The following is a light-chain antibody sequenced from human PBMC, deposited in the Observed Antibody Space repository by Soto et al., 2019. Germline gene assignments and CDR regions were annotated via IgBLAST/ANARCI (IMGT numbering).Light chain of an antibody. CDR1: HSVGRD. Sequence: DIMMPQSTGSLSVSPGASVTLSWRASHSVGRDLPSYQQKPGQAPRLLRYGASTRATGIPARFSGSGSGTEFTLTISSLQSEEFAVYYCQQYNNWPRTFGHGGNVDIK. V-gene: IGKV3-15*01. CDR2: GAS. J-gene: IGKJ1*01. CDR3: QQYNNWPRT.